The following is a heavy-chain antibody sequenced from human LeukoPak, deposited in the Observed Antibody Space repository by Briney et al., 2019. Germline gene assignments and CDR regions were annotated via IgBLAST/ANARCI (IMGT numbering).Heavy chain of an antibody. J-gene: IGHJ4*02. CDR2: INHRGST. V-gene: IGHV4-34*01. CDR3: ASSVGSTDY. D-gene: IGHD1-26*01. Sequence: SETLSLTCTVSGGSISSYYWTWIRQSPGKGLEWIGEINHRGSTNLNPSLKSRVTLSVDTSKHQFSLKLTSVTAADAAVYYCASSVGSTDYWGQGTLVTVSS. CDR1: GGSISSYY.